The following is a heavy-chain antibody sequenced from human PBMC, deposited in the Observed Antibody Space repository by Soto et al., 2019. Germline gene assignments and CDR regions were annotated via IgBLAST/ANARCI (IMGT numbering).Heavy chain of an antibody. CDR3: ARVAVGLYTDY. D-gene: IGHD6-19*01. CDR2: SSAYNGNT. CDR1: GYTFTSSG. J-gene: IGHJ4*02. V-gene: IGHV1-18*01. Sequence: ASAMGSSYASGYTFTSSGISWVRQVPGEGLEWMGWSSAYNGNTNYAQKLQGRVTMTTDTSTSTAYMELRSLRSDDTAVYYCARVAVGLYTDYWGQGTLVTVSS.